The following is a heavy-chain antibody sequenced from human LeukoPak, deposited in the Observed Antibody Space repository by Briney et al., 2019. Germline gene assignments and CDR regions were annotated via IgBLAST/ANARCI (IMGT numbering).Heavy chain of an antibody. V-gene: IGHV3-66*01. CDR1: GFTFSSNY. Sequence: GGSLRLSCAASGFTFSSNYMSWVRQAPGKGLEWVSVLYRGGNTYYADSVKGRFTISRDNSKNTLFLQMNSLRAADTAVYYCARDSTSGWYHDHWGQGTLVTVSS. D-gene: IGHD6-19*01. CDR2: LYRGGNT. CDR3: ARDSTSGWYHDH. J-gene: IGHJ5*02.